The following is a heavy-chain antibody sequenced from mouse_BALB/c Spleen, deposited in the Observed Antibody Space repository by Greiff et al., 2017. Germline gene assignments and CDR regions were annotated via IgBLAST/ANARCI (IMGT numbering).Heavy chain of an antibody. Sequence: VQLKESGPELVKPGASVTMSCKASGYTFTSYVMHWVKQKPGQGLEWIGYINPYNDGTKYTEKFKGKATLTSDKSSSTAYMELSSLTSEDSAVYYCARYGNYDGNAMDYWGQGTSVTVSS. CDR2: INPYNDGT. V-gene: IGHV1-14*01. J-gene: IGHJ4*01. CDR3: ARYGNYDGNAMDY. CDR1: GYTFTSYV. D-gene: IGHD2-10*02.